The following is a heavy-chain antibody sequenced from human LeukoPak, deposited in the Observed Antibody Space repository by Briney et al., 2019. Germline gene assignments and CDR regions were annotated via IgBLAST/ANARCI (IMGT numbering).Heavy chain of an antibody. V-gene: IGHV4-31*03. CDR3: ARLTMVRGLDI. CDR2: IYYSGST. Sequence: SETLSLTCSVSGDSITSGGYYWSWIRQFPGKGLEWIGHIYYSGSTYYNVSLQSRMTISIATSKIQFSLTLKSVSAADTAVYYRARLTMVRGLDIWGQGTTVTVSS. CDR1: GDSITSGGYY. J-gene: IGHJ3*02. D-gene: IGHD3-10*01.